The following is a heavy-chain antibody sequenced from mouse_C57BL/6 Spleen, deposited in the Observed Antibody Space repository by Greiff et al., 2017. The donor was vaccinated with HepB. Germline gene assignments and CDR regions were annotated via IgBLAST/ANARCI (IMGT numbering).Heavy chain of an antibody. CDR2: IDPSDSYT. Sequence: VQLQQPGAELVMPGASVKLSCKASGYTFTSYWMHWVKQRPGQGLEWIGEIDPSDSYTNYNQKFKGKSTLTVDKSSSTAYMQLSSLTSEDSAVYYCASSAAYYYGSRYFDVWGTGTTVTVSS. J-gene: IGHJ1*03. CDR3: ASSAAYYYGSRYFDV. V-gene: IGHV1-69*01. CDR1: GYTFTSYW. D-gene: IGHD1-1*01.